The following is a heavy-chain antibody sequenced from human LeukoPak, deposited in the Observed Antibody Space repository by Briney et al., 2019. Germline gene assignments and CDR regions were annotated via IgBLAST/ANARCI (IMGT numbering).Heavy chain of an antibody. V-gene: IGHV1-18*01. D-gene: IGHD1-26*01. Sequence: ASVKVSCKASGYTFTSYGISWVRQAPGQGFEWMGWISAYNGNTNYAQKLQGRVTMTTDTSTSTAYMELRSLRSDDTAVYYCARDDRYSGSYPAYYYYGMDVWGQGTTVTVSS. J-gene: IGHJ6*02. CDR3: ARDDRYSGSYPAYYYYGMDV. CDR1: GYTFTSYG. CDR2: ISAYNGNT.